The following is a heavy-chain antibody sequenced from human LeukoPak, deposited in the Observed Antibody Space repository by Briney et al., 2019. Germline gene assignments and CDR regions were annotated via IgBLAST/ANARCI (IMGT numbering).Heavy chain of an antibody. CDR3: AKDRITMVRGVIGSYFDY. V-gene: IGHV3-30*18. CDR2: ISYDGSNK. Sequence: PGRSLRLSCAASGFTFSSYGMHWVRQAPGKGLEWVAVISYDGSNKYYADSVKGRFTISRDNSKNTLYLQMNSLRAEDTAVYYCAKDRITMVRGVIGSYFDYWGQGTLVTVSS. J-gene: IGHJ4*02. D-gene: IGHD3-10*01. CDR1: GFTFSSYG.